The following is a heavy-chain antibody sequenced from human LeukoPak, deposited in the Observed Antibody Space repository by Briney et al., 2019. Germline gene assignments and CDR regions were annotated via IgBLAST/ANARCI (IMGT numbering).Heavy chain of an antibody. J-gene: IGHJ4*02. CDR1: GFTFSSYG. CDR3: ATDRSDSGSYIFDY. Sequence: GGSLRLSCAASGFTFSSYGMHWVHQAPGKGLEWVAFIRYDGSNKYYAGSVKGRFTISRDNSKNTLYLLMNSLRAEDTAVYYCATDRSDSGSYIFDYWGQGTLVTVSS. CDR2: IRYDGSNK. V-gene: IGHV3-30*02. D-gene: IGHD1-26*01.